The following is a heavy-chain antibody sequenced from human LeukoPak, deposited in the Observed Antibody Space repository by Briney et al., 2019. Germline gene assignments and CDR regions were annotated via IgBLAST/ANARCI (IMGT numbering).Heavy chain of an antibody. CDR2: IRSKAYGGTT. CDR3: ARDLVVRGVNPGYYYYGMDV. J-gene: IGHJ6*02. CDR1: GFTFGDYA. Sequence: GGSLRLSCTASGFTFGDYAMSWFRQAPGKGLEWVGFIRSKAYGGTTEYAASVKGRFTISRDDSKSIAYLQMNSLRAEDTAVYYCARDLVVRGVNPGYYYYGMDVWGQGTTVTVSS. D-gene: IGHD3-10*01. V-gene: IGHV3-49*03.